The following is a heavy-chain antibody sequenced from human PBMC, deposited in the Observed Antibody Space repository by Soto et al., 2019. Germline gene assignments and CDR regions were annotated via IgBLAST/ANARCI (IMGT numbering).Heavy chain of an antibody. J-gene: IGHJ5*02. CDR3: ARGPDYVWGSYRYGWFDP. CDR2: INHSGST. CDR1: GGSFSGYY. V-gene: IGHV4-34*01. Sequence: QVQLQQWGAGLLKPSETLSLTCAVYGGSFSGYYWSWIRQPPGKGLEWIGEINHSGSTNYNPSLKSRVTISVDTSKNQFSLKLSSVTAADTAVYYCARGPDYVWGSYRYGWFDPWGQGTLVIVSS. D-gene: IGHD3-16*02.